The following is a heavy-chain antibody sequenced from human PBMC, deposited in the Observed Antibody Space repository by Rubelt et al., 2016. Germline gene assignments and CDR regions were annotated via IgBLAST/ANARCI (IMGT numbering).Heavy chain of an antibody. Sequence: TVSGGSISGYFWSWIRQPPGKGLEWIGYIYYSGNTYYNPSLKSRVTISVDTSKNQFSLKLSSVTAADTAVYYCARAYYYGSGSYFPVDYWGQGTLVTVSS. J-gene: IGHJ4*02. CDR3: ARAYYYGSGSYFPVDY. V-gene: IGHV4-59*01. D-gene: IGHD3-10*01. CDR1: GGSISGYF. CDR2: IYYSGNT.